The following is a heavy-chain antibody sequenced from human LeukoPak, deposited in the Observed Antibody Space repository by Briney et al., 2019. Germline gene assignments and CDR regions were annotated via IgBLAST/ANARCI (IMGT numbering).Heavy chain of an antibody. CDR3: ARHLGYCSSTSCLDAFDI. V-gene: IGHV4-4*09. CDR2: IYTSGST. D-gene: IGHD2-2*01. CDR1: GGSIVSYH. J-gene: IGHJ3*02. Sequence: SETLSLTCTVSGGSIVSYHWSWIRQPPGKGLEWIGYIYTSGSTNYNPSLKSRVTISVDTSKNQFSLKLSSVTAADTAVYYCARHLGYCSSTSCLDAFDIWGQGTMVTVSS.